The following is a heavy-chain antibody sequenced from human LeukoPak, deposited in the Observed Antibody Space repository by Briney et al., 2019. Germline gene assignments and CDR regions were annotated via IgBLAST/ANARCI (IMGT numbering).Heavy chain of an antibody. CDR1: GYTFTGYY. V-gene: IGHV1-2*02. D-gene: IGHD3-22*01. CDR2: INPNSGGT. Sequence: ASVKVSCMASGYTFTGYYMHWVRQAPGQGLEWMGWINPNSGGTNYAQKFQGRVTMTRDTSISTAYMELSRLRSDDTAVYYCARGYYDSSGYPIDYWGQGTLVTVSS. CDR3: ARGYYDSSGYPIDY. J-gene: IGHJ4*02.